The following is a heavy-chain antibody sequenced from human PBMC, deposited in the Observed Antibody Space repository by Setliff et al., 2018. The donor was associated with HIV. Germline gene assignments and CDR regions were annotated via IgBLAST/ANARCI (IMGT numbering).Heavy chain of an antibody. J-gene: IGHJ4*02. Sequence: PSETLSLTCAVYGGSFSGYYWSWIRQPPGKGLEWIGEINHSGSTNYNPSLKSRLTISVDTSKNQFSLKLSSVTAADTAIYYCLRRATAAEVFDYWGQGTLVTVSS. CDR1: GGSFSGYY. CDR2: INHSGST. D-gene: IGHD6-13*01. CDR3: LRRATAAEVFDY. V-gene: IGHV4-34*01.